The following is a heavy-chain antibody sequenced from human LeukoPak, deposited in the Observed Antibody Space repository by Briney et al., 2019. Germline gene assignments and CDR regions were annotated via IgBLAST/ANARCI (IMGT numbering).Heavy chain of an antibody. V-gene: IGHV1-2*02. Sequence: ASVKVSCKASGYTFTDYYIHWMRQAPGQGLEWMGWINPNSGGTNYAQNFRGRVTMTRDASIGTAYMDLSRLVSDDSALYYCAKDVQLLWWGGAFDVWGQGTMVTVSS. CDR3: AKDVQLLWWGGAFDV. J-gene: IGHJ3*01. CDR2: INPNSGGT. CDR1: GYTFTDYY. D-gene: IGHD2-8*02.